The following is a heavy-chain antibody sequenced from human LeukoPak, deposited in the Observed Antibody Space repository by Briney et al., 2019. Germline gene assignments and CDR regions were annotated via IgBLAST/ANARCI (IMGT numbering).Heavy chain of an antibody. CDR3: ARDMGLVGSTGWFDP. J-gene: IGHJ5*02. V-gene: IGHV1-2*02. D-gene: IGHD2-8*02. CDR1: GYTFTGYY. Sequence: ASVKVSCKASGYTFTGYYMHWVRQAPGQGVEWMGWINPNSGGTNYAQKFQGRVTMTRDTSISTAYMELSRLTSDDTAVYYCARDMGLVGSTGWFDPWGQGTLVTVSS. CDR2: INPNSGGT.